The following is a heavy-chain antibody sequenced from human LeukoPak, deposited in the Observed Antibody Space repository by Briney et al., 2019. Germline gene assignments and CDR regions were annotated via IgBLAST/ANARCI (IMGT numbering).Heavy chain of an antibody. CDR1: GDFITASY. Sequence: SETLSLTCTVSGDFITASYWSWIRQPPGKGLEWIGYVYYSGSTEYNPSLRSRVTISLEMSKHQFSLNVTSVTAADTAVYYCATNTETVFDYWGQGALVTVSS. V-gene: IGHV4-59*13. J-gene: IGHJ4*02. CDR2: VYYSGST. CDR3: ATNTETVFDY.